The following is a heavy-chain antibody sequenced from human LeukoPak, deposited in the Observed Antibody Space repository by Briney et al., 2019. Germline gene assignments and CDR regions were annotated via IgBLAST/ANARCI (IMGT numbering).Heavy chain of an antibody. Sequence: SETLSLTCAVYGGSFSGYYWSWIRQPPGKGLEWIGEINHSGSTNYNPSLKSRVTISVDTSKNQFSLKLSSVTAADTAVYYCAREGRSWSNWFDPWGQGTLVTVSS. V-gene: IGHV4-34*01. D-gene: IGHD6-13*01. CDR3: AREGRSWSNWFDP. J-gene: IGHJ5*02. CDR1: GGSFSGYY. CDR2: INHSGST.